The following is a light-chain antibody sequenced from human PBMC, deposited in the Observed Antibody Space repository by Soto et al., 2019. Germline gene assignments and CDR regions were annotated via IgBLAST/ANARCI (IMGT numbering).Light chain of an antibody. CDR1: SSNIGNNY. J-gene: IGLJ1*01. CDR3: GTWDSSLSAGFYV. Sequence: QSVLTQPPSVSAAPGQKVTISCSGSSSNIGNNYVSWYQQLPGTAPKLLIYDNNKRPSGIPDRFSGSKSGTSATLGITGLQTGDEADYYCGTWDSSLSAGFYVFGTGTKVPDL. CDR2: DNN. V-gene: IGLV1-51*01.